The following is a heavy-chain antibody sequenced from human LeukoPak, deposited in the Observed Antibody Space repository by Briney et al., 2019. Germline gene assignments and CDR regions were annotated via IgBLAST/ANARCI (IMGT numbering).Heavy chain of an antibody. D-gene: IGHD3-16*02. J-gene: IGHJ4*02. Sequence: SETLSLTCTVSGASISSSSYYWGWIRQPPGKGLEWIGEINHSGSTNYNPSLKSRVTISVDTSKNQFSLKLSSVTAADTAVYYCARGPPRYDYVWGSYRLDYWGQGTLVTVSS. CDR2: INHSGST. V-gene: IGHV4-39*07. CDR1: GASISSSSYY. CDR3: ARGPPRYDYVWGSYRLDY.